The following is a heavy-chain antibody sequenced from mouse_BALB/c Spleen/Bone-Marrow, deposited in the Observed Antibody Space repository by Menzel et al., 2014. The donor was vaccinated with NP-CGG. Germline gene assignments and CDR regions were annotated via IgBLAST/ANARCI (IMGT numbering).Heavy chain of an antibody. CDR3: ASYVYGYYFDY. D-gene: IGHD2-2*01. J-gene: IGHJ2*01. CDR1: GFNIKDTY. Sequence: VQLQQSGAELVKSGASVKLSCTASGFNIKDTYMHWVKQRPEQGLEWIGRIDPANGSTKYDPKFQGKATITADTSSNTAYLQLSSLTSEDTAVYYCASYVYGYYFDYWGQGTTLTVSS. CDR2: IDPANGST. V-gene: IGHV14-3*02.